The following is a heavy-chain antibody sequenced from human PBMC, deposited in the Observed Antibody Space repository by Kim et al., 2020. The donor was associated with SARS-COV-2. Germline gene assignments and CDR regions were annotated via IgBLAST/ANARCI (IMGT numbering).Heavy chain of an antibody. V-gene: IGHV4-34*01. CDR1: GGSFSGYY. J-gene: IGHJ4*02. Sequence: SETLSLTCAVYGGSFSGYYWSWIRQPPGKGLEWIGEINHSGSTNYNPSLKSRVTISVDTSKNQFSLKLSSVTAADTAVYYCARVDPSSWYFTPWYYDSSGYPYYFDYWGQGTLVTVSS. CDR3: ARVDPSSWYFTPWYYDSSGYPYYFDY. D-gene: IGHD3-22*01. CDR2: INHSGST.